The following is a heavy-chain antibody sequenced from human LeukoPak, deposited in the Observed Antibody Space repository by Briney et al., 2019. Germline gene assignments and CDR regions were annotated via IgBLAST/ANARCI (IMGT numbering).Heavy chain of an antibody. CDR1: GGSISSSSYY. J-gene: IGHJ4*02. CDR2: IYYSGST. Sequence: SETLSLTCTVSGGSISSSSYYWGWIRQPPGKGLEWIGSIYYSGSTYYNPSLKSRVTISVDTSKNQFSLKLSSVTAADTAVCYCARRVAGIGFDYWGQGTLVTVSS. V-gene: IGHV4-39*01. CDR3: ARRVAGIGFDY. D-gene: IGHD6-19*01.